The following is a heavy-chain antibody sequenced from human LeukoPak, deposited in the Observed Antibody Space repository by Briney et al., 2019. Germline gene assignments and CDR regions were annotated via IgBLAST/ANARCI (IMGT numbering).Heavy chain of an antibody. CDR2: INHSGST. CDR3: ARVSNYYDSSGYYSTYFDY. V-gene: IGHV4-34*01. J-gene: IGHJ4*02. Sequence: PSETLSLTCAVYGGSFSGYYWSWIRQPPGKGLEWIGEINHSGSTNYNPSLKSRVTISVDTSTNQFSLKLSSVTAADTAVYYCARVSNYYDSSGYYSTYFDYWGQGTLVTVSS. CDR1: GGSFSGYY. D-gene: IGHD3-22*01.